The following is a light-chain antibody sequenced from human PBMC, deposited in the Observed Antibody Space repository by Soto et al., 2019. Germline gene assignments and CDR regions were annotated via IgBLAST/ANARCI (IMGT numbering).Light chain of an antibody. CDR3: QQYGSSPLT. Sequence: EIVLTQSPGTLSLSPGERATLSCRASQSVGNNYLAWYQQKPGQAPRFLMYDASTRATGIPDRFSGSGSGTDFTLTISRLAPEDFAVYYCQQYGSSPLTFGGGTKVEIK. CDR2: DAS. CDR1: QSVGNNY. J-gene: IGKJ4*01. V-gene: IGKV3-20*01.